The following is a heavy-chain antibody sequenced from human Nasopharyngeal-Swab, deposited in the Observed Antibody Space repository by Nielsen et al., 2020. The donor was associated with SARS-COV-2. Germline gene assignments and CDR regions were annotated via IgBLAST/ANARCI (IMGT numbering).Heavy chain of an antibody. D-gene: IGHD6-19*01. Sequence: SETLSLTCAVFGASFSGYYWSWIRQPPGKGLEWIGEINHSGSTNYNPSLKSRVTISVDTSKNQFSLKLSSVTAADTAVYYCASRLGYSSGWAPLGYYYYGMDVWGQGTTVTVSS. J-gene: IGHJ6*02. CDR1: GASFSGYY. CDR2: INHSGST. V-gene: IGHV4-34*01. CDR3: ASRLGYSSGWAPLGYYYYGMDV.